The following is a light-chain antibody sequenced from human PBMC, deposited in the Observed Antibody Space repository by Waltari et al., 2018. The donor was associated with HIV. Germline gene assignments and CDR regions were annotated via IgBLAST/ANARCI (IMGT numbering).Light chain of an antibody. V-gene: IGLV8-61*01. Sequence: QTVVTQEPSFSVSPGGTVTLTCGLSSGSVSISYYPSWYQQTPGQAPRTPIYSTNIRSSVVPGRFSGSIVGNKAALTITGAQADDEADYYCVLYMSSGIGVFGGGTKLTVL. CDR1: SGSVSISYY. CDR2: STN. CDR3: VLYMSSGIGV. J-gene: IGLJ3*02.